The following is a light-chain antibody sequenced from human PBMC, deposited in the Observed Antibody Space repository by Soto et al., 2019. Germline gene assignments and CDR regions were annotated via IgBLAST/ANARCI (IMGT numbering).Light chain of an antibody. J-gene: IGLJ1*01. V-gene: IGLV2-11*01. CDR1: SSDVGSYDY. CDR2: NVN. CDR3: CSYTSSATCV. Sequence: QSVLIQPPSVSGSPGQSVTISYTGTSSDVGSYDYVSWYQQHPGTVPKPMIYNVNTQPSGVPDRFSGSKSGNTASMTISGLQAEDEADYCYCSYTSSATCVFESGIKLTVL.